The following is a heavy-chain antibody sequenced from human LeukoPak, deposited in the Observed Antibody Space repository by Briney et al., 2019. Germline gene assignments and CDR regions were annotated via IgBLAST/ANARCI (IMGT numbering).Heavy chain of an antibody. CDR2: IYYSGST. J-gene: IGHJ6*03. CDR3: ARDVYTMVRGVITHYYYYMDV. V-gene: IGHV4-61*05. D-gene: IGHD3-10*01. CDR1: GGSINSNPYY. Sequence: SETLSLTCIVSGGSINSNPYYWGWIRQSPGKGLEWIGYIYYSGSTNYNPSLKSRVTISVDTSKNQFSLKLSSVTAADTAVYYCARDVYTMVRGVITHYYYYMDVWGKGTTVTISS.